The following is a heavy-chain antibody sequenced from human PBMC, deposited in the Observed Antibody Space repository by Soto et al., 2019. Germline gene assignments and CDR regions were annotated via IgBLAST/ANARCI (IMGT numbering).Heavy chain of an antibody. CDR3: ARDLIQGLVISGRGNYAWNWFDP. CDR2: IYTSGST. V-gene: IGHV4-4*07. CDR1: GGSISSYY. J-gene: IGHJ5*02. D-gene: IGHD3-9*01. Sequence: PSETLSLTCTVSGGSISSYYWSWIRQPAGKGLEWIGRIYTSGSTNYNPSLKSRVTMPVDTSKNQFSLKLSSVTAADTAVYYCARDLIQGLVISGRGNYAWNWFDPWGQGTLVTVSS.